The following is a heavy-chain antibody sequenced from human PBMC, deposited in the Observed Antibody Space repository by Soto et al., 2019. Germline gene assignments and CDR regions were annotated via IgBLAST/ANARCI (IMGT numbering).Heavy chain of an antibody. J-gene: IGHJ6*02. V-gene: IGHV3-30-3*01. CDR2: ISYDGSNK. CDR1: GFTFSSYA. CDR3: ARTLMVRGVIYYYGMDV. Sequence: PGGSLRLSCAASGFTFSSYAMHWVRQAPGKGLEWVAVISYDGSNKYYADSVKGRFTISRDNSKNTLYLQMNSLRAEDTAVYYCARTLMVRGVIYYYGMDVWGQGTTVTVSS. D-gene: IGHD3-10*01.